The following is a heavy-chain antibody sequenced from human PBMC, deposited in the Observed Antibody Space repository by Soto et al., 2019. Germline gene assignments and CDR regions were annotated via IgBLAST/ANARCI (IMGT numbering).Heavy chain of an antibody. J-gene: IGHJ5*02. V-gene: IGHV3-23*01. Sequence: GGSLRLSCAASGFTFSTHGMRWARQAPGKGLEWVSGISDTGGLTYHADSVKGRFTISRDNSKNTLFLQMDSLTAGDTAVYYCVKRAPNGWFDHWGRGALVTVSS. CDR3: VKRAPNGWFDH. CDR1: GFTFSTHG. CDR2: ISDTGGLT. D-gene: IGHD2-8*01.